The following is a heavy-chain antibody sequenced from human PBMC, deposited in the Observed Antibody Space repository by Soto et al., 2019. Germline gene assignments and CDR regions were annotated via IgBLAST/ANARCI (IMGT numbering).Heavy chain of an antibody. Sequence: GGSLILSCAASGFTFSSYSMNWVRQAPGKGLEWVSYISSSSTIYYADSVKGRFTISRDNAMNSLYLQMNSLRDEDTAVYYCARDGGHLAHYYYYGMDVWGQGTTVTVSS. J-gene: IGHJ6*02. V-gene: IGHV3-48*02. CDR1: GFTFSSYS. CDR2: ISSSSTI. D-gene: IGHD3-3*01. CDR3: ARDGGHLAHYYYYGMDV.